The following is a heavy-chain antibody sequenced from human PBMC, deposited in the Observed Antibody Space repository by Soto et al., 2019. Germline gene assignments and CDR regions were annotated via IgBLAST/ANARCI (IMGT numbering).Heavy chain of an antibody. Sequence: ASVKVSCKASGYTFVSYGISWVRQAPGQGLEWMGWISAYNGDTNYAQKLQGRVTMTTDTSTSTAYMELRSLRSDDTAVYYCARYQCSSSSCYTFFFDYWGQGTLVTVSS. CDR2: ISAYNGDT. CDR3: ARYQCSSSSCYTFFFDY. J-gene: IGHJ4*02. D-gene: IGHD2-2*02. CDR1: GYTFVSYG. V-gene: IGHV1-18*04.